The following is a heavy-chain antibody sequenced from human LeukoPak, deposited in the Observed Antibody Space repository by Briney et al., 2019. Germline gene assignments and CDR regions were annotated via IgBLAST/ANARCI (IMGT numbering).Heavy chain of an antibody. CDR1: GNTFTGYY. D-gene: IGHD3-10*01. V-gene: IGHV1-2*02. CDR3: ARSYYYGSGSIYYYYMDV. J-gene: IGHJ6*03. Sequence: ASVKVSCKASGNTFTGYYMHWVRQAPGQGLEWMGWINPNSGGTNYAQKFQGRVTMTGDTSISTAYMELSRLRSDDTAVYYCARSYYYGSGSIYYYYMDVWGKGTTVTVSS. CDR2: INPNSGGT.